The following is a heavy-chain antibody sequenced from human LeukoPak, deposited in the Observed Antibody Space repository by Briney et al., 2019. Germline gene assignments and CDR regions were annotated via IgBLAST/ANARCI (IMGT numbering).Heavy chain of an antibody. J-gene: IGHJ5*02. CDR1: GYTFTGYY. CDR2: INPNSGGT. D-gene: IGHD6-19*01. Sequence: GASVKVSCKASGYTFTGYYMHWVRQAPGQGLEWMGWINPNSGGTNYAQKFQGRVTMTRDTSISTAYMELSRLRSDDTAVYYCARLQWPPDGWFDPWGQGTLVTVSS. V-gene: IGHV1-2*02. CDR3: ARLQWPPDGWFDP.